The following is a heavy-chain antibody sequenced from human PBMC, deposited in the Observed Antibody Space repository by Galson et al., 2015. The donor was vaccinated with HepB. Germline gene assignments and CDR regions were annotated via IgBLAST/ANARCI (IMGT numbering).Heavy chain of an antibody. V-gene: IGHV3-48*04. CDR2: ISSSSSTI. Sequence: SLRLSCAASGFTLSSYSMNWVRQAPGKGLEWVSYISSSSSTIQCADSVKGRFTISRDNAKNSLYLQMNSLRAEDTAVYYCARDKWNSRPSFFDYWGQGILVTVSS. D-gene: IGHD6-13*01. J-gene: IGHJ4*02. CDR3: ARDKWNSRPSFFDY. CDR1: GFTLSSYS.